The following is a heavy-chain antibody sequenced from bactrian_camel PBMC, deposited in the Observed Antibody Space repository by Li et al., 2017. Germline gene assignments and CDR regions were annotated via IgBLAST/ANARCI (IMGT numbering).Heavy chain of an antibody. V-gene: IGHV3S53*01. CDR3: AADRSKLAFAIGRGRSASY. CDR1: GYSGSGSC. D-gene: IGHD1*01. Sequence: HVQLVESGGGSVESGGSLTLSCVASGYSGSGSCMGWFRQAPGKEREGVAFIDTDGKIDYGEDVKGRFTLSRDNNKMTLNLTMNSLKPEDTAMYYCAADRSKLAFAIGRGRSASYWGQGTQVTVS. J-gene: IGHJ4*01. CDR2: IDTDGKI.